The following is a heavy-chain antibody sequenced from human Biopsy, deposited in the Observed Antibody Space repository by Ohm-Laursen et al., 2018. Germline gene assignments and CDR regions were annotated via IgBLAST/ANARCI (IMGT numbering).Heavy chain of an antibody. V-gene: IGHV4-61*01. CDR1: GYSISTGYY. D-gene: IGHD2/OR15-2a*01. CDR3: ARATNSTGWPYYYFYGMDV. J-gene: IGHJ6*02. CDR2: IYYSGST. Sequence: SQTLSLTCSVSGYSISTGYYWGWIRQPPGKGLEWIGYIYYSGSTNYNPSLKSRVTISVDTSKNQFSLRLNSVTAADTAVYYCARATNSTGWPYYYFYGMDVWGQGTTVTVSS.